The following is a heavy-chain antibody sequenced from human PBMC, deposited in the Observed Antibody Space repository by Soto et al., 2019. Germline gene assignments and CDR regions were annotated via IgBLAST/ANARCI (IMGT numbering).Heavy chain of an antibody. J-gene: IGHJ6*02. D-gene: IGHD5-12*01. CDR3: AKTSGGSNYYYYCMDV. CDR1: RFSFNAYA. CDR2: ISYDGNVK. Sequence: QMQLVESGGGVVQPGRSLSLSCAASRFSFNAYAMHWVRQAPGKGLEWVAVISYDGNVKYYADSVKGRFTISRDNSKGTLFLQMNSLRGDDTAVYYCAKTSGGSNYYYYCMDVWGQGTTVTVSS. V-gene: IGHV3-30-3*02.